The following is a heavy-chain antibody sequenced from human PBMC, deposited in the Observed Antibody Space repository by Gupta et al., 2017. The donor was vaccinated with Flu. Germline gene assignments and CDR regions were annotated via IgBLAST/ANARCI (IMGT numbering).Heavy chain of an antibody. J-gene: IGHJ5*02. D-gene: IGHD2-15*01. Sequence: QVQLVEAGRGDVKPGRSLRLHCTASGFIFSTYGIHWVRQAPGKGLEWVAVMSYDGSYKYYADSVRGRFTISRDNSKNILYLVMNSLRAEDTAVYYCAKDQREYCNGGSCYPQIFDHGGLGTLVTVSP. V-gene: IGHV3-30*18. CDR2: MSYDGSYK. CDR1: GFIFSTYG. CDR3: AKDQREYCNGGSCYPQIFDH.